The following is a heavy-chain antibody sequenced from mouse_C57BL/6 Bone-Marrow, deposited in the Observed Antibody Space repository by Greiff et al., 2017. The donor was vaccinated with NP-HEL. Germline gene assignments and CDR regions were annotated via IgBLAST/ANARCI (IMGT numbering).Heavy chain of an antibody. V-gene: IGHV5-12*01. CDR1: GFTFSDYY. CDR2: ISNGGGST. J-gene: IGHJ3*01. CDR3: ARGEVYDGYPWFAY. Sequence: EVKVVESGGGLVQPGGSLKLSCAASGFTFSDYYMYWVRQTPEKRLEWVAYISNGGGSTYYPDTVKGRFTISRDNAKNTLYLQMSRLKSEDTAMYYCARGEVYDGYPWFAYWGQGTLVTVSA. D-gene: IGHD2-3*01.